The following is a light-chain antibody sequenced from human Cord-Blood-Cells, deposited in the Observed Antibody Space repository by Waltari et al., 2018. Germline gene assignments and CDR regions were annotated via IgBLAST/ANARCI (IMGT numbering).Light chain of an antibody. CDR3: SSYTSSSTYV. CDR1: SSDVGGYNY. J-gene: IGLJ1*01. CDR2: EVS. Sequence: QSALTQPASVSGSPGQSITLSCTGTSSDVGGYNYVSWYQQHPGKAPKLMLYEVSNRPSGVSNRFSGSKSGNTASLTISGLQAEDEADYYCSSYTSSSTYVFGTGTKVTVL. V-gene: IGLV2-14*01.